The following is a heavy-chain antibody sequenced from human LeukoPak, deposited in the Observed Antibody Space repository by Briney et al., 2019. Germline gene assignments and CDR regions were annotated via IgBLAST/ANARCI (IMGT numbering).Heavy chain of an antibody. V-gene: IGHV1-18*01. CDR1: GYTFTRYG. J-gene: IGHJ4*02. Sequence: GATEKLLCKASGYTFTRYGLRCARHPSGQALEWMGWLSAYNGNTNYAQKLQGRVTMTTDTSTSTAYMELRSLRSDDTAVYYCAIFPIGSDHSGHFDYWGQGTLVTVSS. CDR3: AIFPIGSDHSGHFDY. CDR2: LSAYNGNT. D-gene: IGHD3-10*01.